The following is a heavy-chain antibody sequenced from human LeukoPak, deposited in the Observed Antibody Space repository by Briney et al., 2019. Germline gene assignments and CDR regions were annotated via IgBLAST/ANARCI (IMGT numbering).Heavy chain of an antibody. CDR1: GFTFSSYE. CDR2: ISSSSSYI. V-gene: IGHV3-21*01. D-gene: IGHD2-2*01. J-gene: IGHJ4*02. CDR3: VKLGCSSTRCYGNC. Sequence: GGSLRLSCAASGFTFSSYEMNWVRQAPGKGLEWVSSISSSSSYIYYADSVKGRFTISRDNAKNSLYLQMNSLRAEDRAVYYCVKLGCSSTRCYGNCWGQGTLVTVSS.